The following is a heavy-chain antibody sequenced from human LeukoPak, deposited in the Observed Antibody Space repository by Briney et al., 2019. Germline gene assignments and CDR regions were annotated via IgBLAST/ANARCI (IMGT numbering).Heavy chain of an antibody. V-gene: IGHV1-69*01. CDR1: GGTFSSYA. CDR2: IIPIFGTA. Sequence: GSSVKVSCKASGGTFSSYAISWVRQAPGQGLEWMGGIIPIFGTANYAQKFQGRVTITADESTSTAYMELSSLRSEDTAVYYCARDGVGLYCTGDSCNPNYHYGMDVWGQGTTVTVSS. D-gene: IGHD2-15*01. J-gene: IGHJ6*02. CDR3: ARDGVGLYCTGDSCNPNYHYGMDV.